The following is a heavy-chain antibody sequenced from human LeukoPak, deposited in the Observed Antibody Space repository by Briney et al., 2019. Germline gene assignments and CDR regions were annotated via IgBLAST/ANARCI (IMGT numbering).Heavy chain of an antibody. V-gene: IGHV4-39*02. CDR3: ARTSSGPNWFDP. CDR1: GVSIRGSNYY. J-gene: IGHJ5*02. CDR2: IHYSGTT. Sequence: PSETLSLTCNVSGVSIRGSNYYWGLIRQPPGKGLQWIGSIHYSGTTYYNPSLKSRVTISVDTSKNHFSLQLSSVSAADTAVYYCARTSSGPNWFDPWGQGTLVTVSS. D-gene: IGHD3-22*01.